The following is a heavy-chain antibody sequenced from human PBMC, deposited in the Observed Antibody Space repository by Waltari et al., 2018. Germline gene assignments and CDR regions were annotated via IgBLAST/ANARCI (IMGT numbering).Heavy chain of an antibody. D-gene: IGHD6-6*01. CDR3: ARVTVVARVSDVFDV. V-gene: IGHV3-53*01. CDR2: IFVTGNT. J-gene: IGHJ3*01. Sequence: EVQVVESGGDLIQHGGSLRLSCADAGFTVSDTYMTWVRQAPGKGLDLVATIFVTGNTHYADSVRGRFTISRDSSRNSVYLQMDNLRAEDTATYYCARVTVVARVSDVFDVWGQGTMITVSS. CDR1: GFTVSDTY.